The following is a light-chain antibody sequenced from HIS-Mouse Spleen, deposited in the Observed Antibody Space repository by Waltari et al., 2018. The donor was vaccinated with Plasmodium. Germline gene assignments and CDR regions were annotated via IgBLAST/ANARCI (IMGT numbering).Light chain of an antibody. Sequence: QSALTQPPSASGSPGQSVTISCTGTSSDVGGYNYVPWYQQPPGKAPKLMIYEVSKRPSGVPVRFSGSKSGNTASLTVSGLQAEDEADYYCSSYAGSNNLVFGGGTKLTVL. CDR2: EVS. CDR1: SSDVGGYNY. CDR3: SSYAGSNNLV. V-gene: IGLV2-8*01. J-gene: IGLJ2*01.